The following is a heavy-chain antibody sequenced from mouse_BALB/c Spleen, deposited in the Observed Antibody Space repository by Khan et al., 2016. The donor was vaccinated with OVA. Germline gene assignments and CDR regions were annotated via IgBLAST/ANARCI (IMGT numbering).Heavy chain of an antibody. CDR1: GYTFTEYT. D-gene: IGHD3-3*01. CDR3: ARDAGRY. CDR2: INPKNGVT. Sequence: VQLKQSGPELVKPGVSVKISCKTSGYTFTEYTLHWVKQSHGKSLEWIGVINPKNGVTSYNQKFKGKATLTVDKSSSTAYMEFRSLTSEDSAVYYCARDAGRYWGQGTSVTVSS. V-gene: IGHV1-18*01. J-gene: IGHJ4*01.